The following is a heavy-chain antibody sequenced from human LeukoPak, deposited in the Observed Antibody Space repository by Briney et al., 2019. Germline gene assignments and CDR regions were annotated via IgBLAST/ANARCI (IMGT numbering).Heavy chain of an antibody. CDR3: ARTAVAGLIDY. J-gene: IGHJ4*02. Sequence: PGGSLRLSCAASGFTFSNYGMHWVRQAPGKGLEWVAVISYDGSNKYYADSVKGRFTISRDNAKNSLYLQLSSLTAEDTAVYYCARTAVAGLIDYWGQGTLVTVSS. V-gene: IGHV3-30*03. D-gene: IGHD6-19*01. CDR2: ISYDGSNK. CDR1: GFTFSNYG.